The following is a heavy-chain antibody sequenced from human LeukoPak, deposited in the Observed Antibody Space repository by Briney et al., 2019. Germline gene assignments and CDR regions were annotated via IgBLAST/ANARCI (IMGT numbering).Heavy chain of an antibody. Sequence: GGSLRLSCAASGFTVSSNYMSWVRQAPGKGLEWVSVIYSGGSTYYADSVKGRFTISRDNSKNTLYLQMNSLRAEDTAVYYCARSEYYYDSSGYWEDNWFDPWGQGTLVTVSS. V-gene: IGHV3-53*01. CDR1: GFTVSSNY. CDR3: ARSEYYYDSSGYWEDNWFDP. D-gene: IGHD3-22*01. CDR2: IYSGGST. J-gene: IGHJ5*02.